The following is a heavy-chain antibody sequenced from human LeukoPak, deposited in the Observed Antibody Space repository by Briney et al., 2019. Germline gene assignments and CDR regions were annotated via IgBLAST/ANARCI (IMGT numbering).Heavy chain of an antibody. J-gene: IGHJ3*02. Sequence: GRSLRLSCAASGFTFSSYAMHWVRQAPGKGLEWVGRIKSKTDGGTTEYAAPVKGRFTISRNDPENTLYLQMNSLKTEDTAMYYCTTGAVTTQTFDTWGQGTMVTVSS. CDR1: GFTFSSYA. CDR2: IKSKTDGGTT. V-gene: IGHV3-15*01. CDR3: TTGAVTTQTFDT. D-gene: IGHD4-17*01.